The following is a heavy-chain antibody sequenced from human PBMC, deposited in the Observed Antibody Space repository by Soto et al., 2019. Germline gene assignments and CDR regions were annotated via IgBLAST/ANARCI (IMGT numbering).Heavy chain of an antibody. CDR3: ARGSLGPRWFDP. Sequence: QVQLQESGPGLVKPSQTLSLTCTVSGGSITSYNHYWPWIRQAPGKGLDCIGYIDYSGTTNYSPSLQGRATISVDKSKNQFSLSLPSVPAAVTAVYYCARGSLGPRWFDPSGQGALVTVSS. CDR2: IDYSGTT. V-gene: IGHV4-30-4*01. CDR1: GGSITSYNHY. J-gene: IGHJ5*02.